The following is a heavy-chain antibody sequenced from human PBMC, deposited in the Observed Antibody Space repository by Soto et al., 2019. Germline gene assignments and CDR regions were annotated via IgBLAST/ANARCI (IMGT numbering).Heavy chain of an antibody. Sequence: PGESLKISCKVSGYSFTSYWISWVRQMPGKGLERMGIIYPDDSDARYSPSFQGQVTISADKSITTAYLQWSSLKASDTAMYYCARHRAIREYSAYYFYGLDVWGQGTSVTVSS. CDR3: ARHRAIREYSAYYFYGLDV. D-gene: IGHD5-12*01. CDR2: IYPDDSDA. J-gene: IGHJ6*02. V-gene: IGHV5-51*01. CDR1: GYSFTSYW.